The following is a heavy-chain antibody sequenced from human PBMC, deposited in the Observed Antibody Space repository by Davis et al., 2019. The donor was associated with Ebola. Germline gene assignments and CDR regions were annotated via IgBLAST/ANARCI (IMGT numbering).Heavy chain of an antibody. D-gene: IGHD6-19*01. CDR1: GFTFSNHG. Sequence: GESLKISCAGSGFTFSNHGLHWVRQAPGKGLEWVAALSYDGSSKFYADSVKGRFTISRDNSKNTLYLQMNSLRAEDTAVYYCASLGGGYSSGWYRRDFDYWGQGTLVTVSS. CDR2: LSYDGSSK. CDR3: ASLGGGYSSGWYRRDFDY. V-gene: IGHV3-30-3*01. J-gene: IGHJ4*02.